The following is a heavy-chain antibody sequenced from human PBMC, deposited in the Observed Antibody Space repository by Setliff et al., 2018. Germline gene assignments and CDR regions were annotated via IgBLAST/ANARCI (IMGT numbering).Heavy chain of an antibody. Sequence: SETLSLTCTVSGGSISSSSYYWGWIRQPPGKGLEWIGSIYYSGGTYYNPSLKSRVTISVDTFKNQFSLKLSSVTAADTAVYYCARTLYDYDILTGPGYYFDYWGQGTLVTVSS. CDR3: ARTLYDYDILTGPGYYFDY. V-gene: IGHV4-39*07. J-gene: IGHJ4*02. CDR1: GGSISSSSYY. CDR2: IYYSGGT. D-gene: IGHD3-9*01.